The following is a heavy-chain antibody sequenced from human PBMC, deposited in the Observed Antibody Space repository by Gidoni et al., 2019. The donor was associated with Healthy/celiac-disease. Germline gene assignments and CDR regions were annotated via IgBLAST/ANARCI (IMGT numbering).Heavy chain of an antibody. CDR3: AREVRYFDWRYFDY. V-gene: IGHV3-30-3*01. CDR1: GFTFSSYA. CDR2: ISYDGSNK. D-gene: IGHD3-9*01. J-gene: IGHJ4*02. Sequence: QVQLVESGGGVVQPGRSLRLSCATSGFTFSSYAMHWVRQAPGKGLEWVAVISYDGSNKYYADSVKGRFTISRDNSKNTLYLQMNSLRAEDTAVYYCAREVRYFDWRYFDYWGQGTLVTVSS.